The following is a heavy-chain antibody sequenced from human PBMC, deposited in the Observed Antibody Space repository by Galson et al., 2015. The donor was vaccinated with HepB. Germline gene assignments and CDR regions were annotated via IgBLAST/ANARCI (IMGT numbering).Heavy chain of an antibody. CDR3: VKAGRIATSSLDY. CDR1: GFTFSSYA. D-gene: IGHD6-13*01. Sequence: SLRLSCAASGFTFSSYAMHWVRQAPGKGLEWVAVISSDGGYTYYADSVKGRFSISRDNSKNTLYLQMSRLRDEDTAVYYCVKAGRIATSSLDYWGQGALVTVSS. V-gene: IGHV3-64D*06. J-gene: IGHJ4*02. CDR2: ISSDGGYT.